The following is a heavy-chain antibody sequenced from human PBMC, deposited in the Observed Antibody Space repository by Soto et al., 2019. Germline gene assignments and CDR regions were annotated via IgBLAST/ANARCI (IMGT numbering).Heavy chain of an antibody. CDR2: IKQDGSEK. D-gene: IGHD3-22*01. CDR1: GFTFSSYW. J-gene: IGHJ4*02. CDR3: ARDLYYDSSGYYGDFDY. Sequence: PGGSLRLSCAASGFTFSSYWMSWVRQAPGKGLEWVANIKQDGSEKYYVDSVKGRFTISRDNAKNSLYLQMNSLRAEDTAVYYCARDLYYDSSGYYGDFDYWGQGTLVTVS. V-gene: IGHV3-7*01.